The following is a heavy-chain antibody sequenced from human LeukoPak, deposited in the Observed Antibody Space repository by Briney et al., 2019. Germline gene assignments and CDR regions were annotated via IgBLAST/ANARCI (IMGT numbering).Heavy chain of an antibody. CDR1: GFTFSSYA. J-gene: IGHJ4*02. CDR3: ARDQDIVATIYSSVFDY. Sequence: PGGSLRLSCAASGFTFSSYAMHWVRQAPGKGLEWVAVISYDGSNKYYADSVKGRFTISRDNSKNTLYLQMNSLRAEDTAVYYCARDQDIVATIYSSVFDYWGQGTLVTVSS. V-gene: IGHV3-30-3*01. D-gene: IGHD5-12*01. CDR2: ISYDGSNK.